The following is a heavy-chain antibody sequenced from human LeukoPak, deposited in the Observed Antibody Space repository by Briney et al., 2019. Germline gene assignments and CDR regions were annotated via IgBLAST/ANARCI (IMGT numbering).Heavy chain of an antibody. D-gene: IGHD3-3*01. CDR2: IYYRGST. CDR3: ARHNYYNFWNALNWFDP. J-gene: IGHJ5*02. CDR1: GDSINNNNYY. Sequence: PSETLSLTCTVSGDSINNNNYYWAWICQSPGKGLEWIGSIYYRGSTYYNPSLKSRLIMSVDTAENHFSLRLTSVTAADTAIYYCARHNYYNFWNALNWFDPWGQGTLVTVSS. V-gene: IGHV4-39*01.